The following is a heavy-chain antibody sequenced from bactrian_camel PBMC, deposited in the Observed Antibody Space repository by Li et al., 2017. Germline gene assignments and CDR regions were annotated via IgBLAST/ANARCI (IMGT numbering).Heavy chain of an antibody. CDR3: ATGFLWRFTTTELEYNY. Sequence: HVQLVESGGGLVQPGGSLRLSCATSGFTFSSYWMYWVRQAPGKGLEWVSTINPAGGNTYYADSVKGRFTISRDNAQNTVHLQMNSLKSEDTALYYCATGFLWRFTTTELEYNYWGQGTQVTVS. D-gene: IGHD2*01. J-gene: IGHJ4*01. CDR1: GFTFSSYW. V-gene: IGHV3S1*01. CDR2: INPAGGNT.